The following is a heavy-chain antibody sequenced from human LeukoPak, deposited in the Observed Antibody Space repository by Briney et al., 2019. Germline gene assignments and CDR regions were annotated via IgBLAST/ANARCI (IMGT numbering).Heavy chain of an antibody. CDR2: IYHSGST. V-gene: IGHV4-4*02. CDR1: NDSINSDNW. Sequence: SETLSLTCAVSNDSINSDNWWSWVRQPPGKGPEWIGEIYHSGSTNYNPSLKSRVTISLDKSKNQFSLNLNSVTAEDTAVYYCARTSLGYCSRGTCYSTGYFDYWGQGTLVTVSS. D-gene: IGHD2-15*01. J-gene: IGHJ4*02. CDR3: ARTSLGYCSRGTCYSTGYFDY.